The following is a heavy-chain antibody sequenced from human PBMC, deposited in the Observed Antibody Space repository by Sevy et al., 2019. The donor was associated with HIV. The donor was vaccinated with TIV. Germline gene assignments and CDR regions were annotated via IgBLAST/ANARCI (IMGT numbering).Heavy chain of an antibody. J-gene: IGHJ4*02. V-gene: IGHV4-61*02. Sequence: SETLSLTCTVSGGSFGSSSYYWNWIRQPAGKGLEWIGRIYTSGTTNYNPSLKSRVTMSVDTSKNQFSLKLSSVTAADTAVYYCAGMIAVAAFDYWGQGNLVTVSS. D-gene: IGHD6-19*01. CDR3: AGMIAVAAFDY. CDR1: GGSFGSSSYY. CDR2: IYTSGTT.